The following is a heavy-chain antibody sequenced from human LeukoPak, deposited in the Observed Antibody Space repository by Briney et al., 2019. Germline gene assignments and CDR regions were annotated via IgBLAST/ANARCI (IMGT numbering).Heavy chain of an antibody. CDR3: ARDPPGFDYFDSTVSDTNDY. Sequence: SETLSLTCTVSGGSISSYHWTWIRQPAGKGLEWIGRIYTTGSTTYNPSLRSRVTMSVDTSKNQFSLRLSSVTAAGTAVYYCARDPPGFDYFDSTVSDTNDYWGQGTLATVSS. CDR1: GGSISSYH. V-gene: IGHV4-4*07. D-gene: IGHD3-22*01. CDR2: IYTTGST. J-gene: IGHJ4*02.